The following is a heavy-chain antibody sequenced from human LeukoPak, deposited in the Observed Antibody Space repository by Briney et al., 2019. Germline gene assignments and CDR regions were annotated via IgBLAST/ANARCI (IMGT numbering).Heavy chain of an antibody. Sequence: GGSLRLSCAGSGFTSIAYALTWVRQAPGKGLEWISGISGSGASTYYADSVTGRFTISRDNSRNTLYLQMNSLRGDDTAVYYCAKDVGKWESLHFFDYWGQGTLVTVSS. CDR2: ISGSGAST. V-gene: IGHV3-23*01. CDR1: GFTSIAYA. J-gene: IGHJ4*02. D-gene: IGHD1-26*01. CDR3: AKDVGKWESLHFFDY.